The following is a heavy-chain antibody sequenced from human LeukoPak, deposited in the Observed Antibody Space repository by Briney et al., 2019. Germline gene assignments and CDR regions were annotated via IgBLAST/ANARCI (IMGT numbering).Heavy chain of an antibody. D-gene: IGHD4-17*01. CDR2: INPNSGGT. Sequence: ASVKVSCKASGYTFTGYYMHWVRQAPGQGLEWMGRINPNSGGTSYAQKFQGRVTMTRDTSISTAYMELSRLRSDDTAVYYCARVGTGGDYTSYWGQGTLVTVSS. V-gene: IGHV1-2*06. CDR3: ARVGTGGDYTSY. J-gene: IGHJ4*02. CDR1: GYTFTGYY.